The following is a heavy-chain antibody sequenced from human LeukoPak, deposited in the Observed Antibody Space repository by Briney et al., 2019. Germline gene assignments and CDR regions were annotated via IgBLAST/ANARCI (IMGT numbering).Heavy chain of an antibody. D-gene: IGHD5-24*01. Sequence: VASVKVSCKASGYTFTGYYMHWVRQAPGQGLEWMGWINPNSGGTNYAQKFQGRVTMTRDTSISTAYMELSRLRSDDTAVYYCARGEPQRWLQEYYFDYWGQGTLVTVSS. CDR2: INPNSGGT. V-gene: IGHV1-2*02. CDR1: GYTFTGYY. CDR3: ARGEPQRWLQEYYFDY. J-gene: IGHJ4*02.